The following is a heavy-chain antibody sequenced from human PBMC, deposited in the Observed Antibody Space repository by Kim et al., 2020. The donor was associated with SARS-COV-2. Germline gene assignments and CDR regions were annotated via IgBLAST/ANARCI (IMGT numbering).Heavy chain of an antibody. V-gene: IGHV4-59*01. J-gene: IGHJ6*02. CDR1: GGSISSYY. D-gene: IGHD2-2*01. CDR3: ARDRIVVVPAALSIYYYYGMDV. CDR2: IYYSGST. Sequence: SETLSLTCTVSGGSISSYYWSWIRQPPGKGLEWIGYIYYSGSTNYNPSLKSRVTISVDTSKNQFSLKLSSVTAADTAVYYCARDRIVVVPAALSIYYYYGMDVWGQGTTVTVSS.